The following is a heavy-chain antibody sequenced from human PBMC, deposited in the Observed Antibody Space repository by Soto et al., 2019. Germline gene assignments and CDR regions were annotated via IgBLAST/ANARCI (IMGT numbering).Heavy chain of an antibody. CDR2: VSYDGSYK. CDR3: AKEMYPRTVLDSGSPWGDY. CDR1: GFTFSDYG. J-gene: IGHJ4*02. Sequence: QVQLVESGGGVAQPGRSLRLSCAVSGFTFSDYGMHWVRQAPGKGLEWVAVVSYDGSYKYYADSVKGRFTVSRDLSGNTLFLQMNSLRLEDTAVYFCAKEMYPRTVLDSGSPWGDYWGQGTLVAVSS. V-gene: IGHV3-30*18. D-gene: IGHD6-6*01.